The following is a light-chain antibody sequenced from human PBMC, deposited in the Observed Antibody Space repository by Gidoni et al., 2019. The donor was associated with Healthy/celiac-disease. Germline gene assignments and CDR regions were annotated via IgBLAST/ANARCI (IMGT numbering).Light chain of an antibody. CDR2: WAS. V-gene: IGKV4-1*01. Sequence: DLVMTQSPDSLAVSLGERATINCKSSQSVLYRSNNKNYLAWYQQKPGQPPKLLIYWASTRESGVPDRFSGSGSGTDFTLTISSLQAEDVAVYYCQQYYSTLTWTFGQGTKVEIK. J-gene: IGKJ1*01. CDR3: QQYYSTLTWT. CDR1: QSVLYRSNNKNY.